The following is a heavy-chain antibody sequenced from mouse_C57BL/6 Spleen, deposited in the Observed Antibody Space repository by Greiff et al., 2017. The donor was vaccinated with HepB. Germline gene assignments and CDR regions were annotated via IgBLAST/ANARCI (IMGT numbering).Heavy chain of an antibody. J-gene: IGHJ4*01. V-gene: IGHV1-26*01. CDR2: INPNNGGT. CDR1: GYTFTDYY. Sequence: EVQLQQSGPELVKPGASVKISCKASGYTFTDYYMNWVKQSHGKSLEWIGDINPNNGGTSYNQKFKGKATLTVDKSSSTAYMELRSLTSEDSAVYYCARYRLITTVVARGAMDYWGQGTSVTVSS. CDR3: ARYRLITTVVARGAMDY. D-gene: IGHD1-1*01.